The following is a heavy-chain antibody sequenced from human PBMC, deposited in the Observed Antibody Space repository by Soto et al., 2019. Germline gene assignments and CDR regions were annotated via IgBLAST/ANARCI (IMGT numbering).Heavy chain of an antibody. CDR1: GGSISPINW. CDR2: IYHTGTT. V-gene: IGHV4-4*02. D-gene: IGHD1-26*01. CDR3: ARSPLGFRVVGATPDY. J-gene: IGHJ4*02. Sequence: TSETLSLTCGVSGGSISPINWWSWVRQTPGKGLEWIGEIYHTGTTDYNPSLKSRVTISIDKSKNQFFLNLTSVTAADTALYYCARSPLGFRVVGATPDYWGRGTLVTVSS.